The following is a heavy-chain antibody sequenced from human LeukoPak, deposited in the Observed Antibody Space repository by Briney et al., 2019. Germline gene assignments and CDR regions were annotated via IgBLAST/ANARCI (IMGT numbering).Heavy chain of an antibody. Sequence: SETLSLTCAVYGGSFSGYYWSWIRQPPGKGLEWIGEINHSGSTNYNPSLKSRVTISVDTSKNQFSLKLSSVTAADTAVYYCARKKAPNYDILTGYSHYYYYHFMDVWGKGTTVTVSS. J-gene: IGHJ6*03. CDR1: GGSFSGYY. CDR3: ARKKAPNYDILTGYSHYYYYHFMDV. CDR2: INHSGST. D-gene: IGHD3-9*01. V-gene: IGHV4-34*01.